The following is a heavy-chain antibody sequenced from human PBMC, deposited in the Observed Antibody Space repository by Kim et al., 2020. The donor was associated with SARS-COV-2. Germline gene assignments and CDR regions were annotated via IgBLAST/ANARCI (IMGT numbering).Heavy chain of an antibody. J-gene: IGHJ4*02. CDR1: GGSFSGYY. CDR2: INHSGST. Sequence: SETLSLTCAVYGGSFSGYYWSWIRQPPGKGLEWIGEINHSGSTNYNPSLKSRVTISVDTSKNQFSLKLSSVTAADTAVYYCARGFGAVVVAGTPSLPFDYWGQGTLVTVSS. V-gene: IGHV4-34*01. CDR3: ARGFGAVVVAGTPSLPFDY. D-gene: IGHD2-15*01.